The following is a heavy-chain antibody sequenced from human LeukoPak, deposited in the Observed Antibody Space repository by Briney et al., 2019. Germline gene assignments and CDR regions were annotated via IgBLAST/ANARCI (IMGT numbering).Heavy chain of an antibody. CDR2: SSAYNGNT. V-gene: IGHV1-18*04. CDR1: GYTFTSYG. Sequence: ASVKVSCKASGYTFTSYGISWVRQAPGQGLEWMGWSSAYNGNTNYAQKLQGRVTMTTDTSTSTAYMELRSLRSDDTAVYYCARDGALLRYFDWPIRTHYYYGMDVWGKGTTVTVSS. J-gene: IGHJ6*04. CDR3: ARDGALLRYFDWPIRTHYYYGMDV. D-gene: IGHD3-9*01.